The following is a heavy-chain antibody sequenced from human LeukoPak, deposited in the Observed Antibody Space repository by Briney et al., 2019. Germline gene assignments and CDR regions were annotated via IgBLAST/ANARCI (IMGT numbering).Heavy chain of an antibody. Sequence: GGSLRLSCAASGFTFSSYGMHWVRQAPGKGLEWVAFIRYDGSNKYYADSVKGRFTISRDNSKNTLYLQMNSLRAEDTAVYYCARDQDSSGYLPYGMDVWGQGTTVTVSS. J-gene: IGHJ6*02. CDR1: GFTFSSYG. D-gene: IGHD3-22*01. CDR3: ARDQDSSGYLPYGMDV. CDR2: IRYDGSNK. V-gene: IGHV3-30*02.